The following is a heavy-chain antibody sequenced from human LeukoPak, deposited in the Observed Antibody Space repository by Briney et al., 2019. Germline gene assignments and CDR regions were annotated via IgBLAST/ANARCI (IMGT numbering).Heavy chain of an antibody. CDR2: ISGDSSGNYI. CDR3: TREGGVGS. J-gene: IGHJ5*01. D-gene: IGHD3-16*01. CDR1: GFSFSLYS. V-gene: IGHV3-21*01. Sequence: KTGGSLRLSCVASGFSFSLYSMNWVRQAPGKGLEWVSTISGDSSGNYIDCADSVKGRFTISRDNAKNSVFLQMNGLRDDDTAVYYCTREGGVGSWGQGTLVSVSS.